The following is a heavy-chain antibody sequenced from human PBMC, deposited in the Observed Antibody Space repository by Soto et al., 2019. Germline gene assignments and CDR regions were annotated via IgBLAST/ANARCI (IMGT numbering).Heavy chain of an antibody. J-gene: IGHJ6*02. CDR2: IYYSGST. Sequence: SSETLSLTCTVSGGSISSSSYYWGWIRQPPGKGLEWIGSIYYSGSTYYNPSLKSRVTISVDTSKNQFSLKLSSVTAADTAVYYCASQDSYYYYYGMDVWGQGTTVTVSS. V-gene: IGHV4-39*01. CDR3: ASQDSYYYYYGMDV. CDR1: GGSISSSSYY. D-gene: IGHD2-15*01.